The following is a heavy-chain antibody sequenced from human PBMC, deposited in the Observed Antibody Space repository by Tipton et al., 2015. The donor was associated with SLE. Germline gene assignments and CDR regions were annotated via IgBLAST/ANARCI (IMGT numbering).Heavy chain of an antibody. D-gene: IGHD3-3*01. CDR1: GYTFTSYG. Sequence: QLVQSGAEVKKPGASVKVSYKASGYTFTSYGISWVRQAPGQGLEWMGWISAYNGNTNYAQKLQGRVTMTTDTSTSTAYMELRSLRSDDTAVYYCARDDAIFGVVTSRVFDYWGQGTLVTVSS. CDR2: ISAYNGNT. J-gene: IGHJ4*02. V-gene: IGHV1-18*01. CDR3: ARDDAIFGVVTSRVFDY.